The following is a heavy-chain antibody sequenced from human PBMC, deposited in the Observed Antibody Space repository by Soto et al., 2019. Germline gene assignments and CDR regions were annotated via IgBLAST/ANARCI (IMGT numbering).Heavy chain of an antibody. V-gene: IGHV3-9*01. CDR2: ISWNSGSI. Sequence: EVQLVESGGGLVQPGRSLRLSCAASGFTFDDYAMHWVRQAPGKGLEWVSGISWNSGSIGYADSVQGRFTISRDNAKNSFYLQMNSLRVEDTALYYCAKGWDGYNSVDYWGQGILVTVSS. J-gene: IGHJ4*02. CDR3: AKGWDGYNSVDY. CDR1: GFTFDDYA. D-gene: IGHD5-12*01.